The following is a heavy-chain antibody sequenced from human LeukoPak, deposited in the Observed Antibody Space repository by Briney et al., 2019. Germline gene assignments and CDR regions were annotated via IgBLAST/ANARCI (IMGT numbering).Heavy chain of an antibody. V-gene: IGHV4-59*08. CDR2: VYYTGNT. Sequence: PSETLSLTCTVSGGSISPYYWSWIRQPPGKGLEWIGYVYYTGNTDYNPSLKSRVTISVDTSKNQFSLRLSSVTAADTAVYYCARSGSWNAAIHYFGPWGQGNLVTFS. CDR3: ARSGSWNAAIHYFGP. J-gene: IGHJ5*02. CDR1: GGSISPYY. D-gene: IGHD3-10*01.